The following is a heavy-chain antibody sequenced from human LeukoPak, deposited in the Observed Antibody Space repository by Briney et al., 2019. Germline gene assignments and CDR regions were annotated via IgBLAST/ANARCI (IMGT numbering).Heavy chain of an antibody. CDR3: TREPASYDFWSGTEYVQH. CDR2: IRSRAYGGTT. V-gene: IGHV3-49*04. CDR1: GFTFGDYA. J-gene: IGHJ1*01. D-gene: IGHD3-3*01. Sequence: PGRSLRLSCTASGFTFGDYAMSWVRQAPGKGLEWVGFIRSRAYGGTTEYAASVKGRFTISRDDSKSIAYLQMNSLKTEDTAVYYCTREPASYDFWSGTEYVQHCGQGNRVTVSS.